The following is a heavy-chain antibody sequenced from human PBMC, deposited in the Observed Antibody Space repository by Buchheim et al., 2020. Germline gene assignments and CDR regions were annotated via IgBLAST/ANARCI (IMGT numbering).Heavy chain of an antibody. J-gene: IGHJ4*02. V-gene: IGHV4-4*02. D-gene: IGHD6-13*01. CDR3: ARTLIAAALDC. CDR2: IFHSGGT. Sequence: QVQLQESGPGLVKPSGTLSLTCGVSGDSINNTKWWTWVRQSPGKGLEWIGEIFHSGGTNYNPSLKSRVTISRDKSKNQFSLKMNSVTAADTAVYYCARTLIAAALDCWGQGAL. CDR1: GDSINNTKW.